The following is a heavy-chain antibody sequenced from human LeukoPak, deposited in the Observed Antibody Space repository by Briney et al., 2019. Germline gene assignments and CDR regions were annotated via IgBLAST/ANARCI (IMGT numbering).Heavy chain of an antibody. CDR2: ISSSGSTI. CDR3: ASSIVVVPAATIDEI. V-gene: IGHV3-48*03. D-gene: IGHD2-2*01. J-gene: IGHJ4*02. Sequence: GGSLRLSCAASGFTFSSYEMNWVRQAPGKGLEWVSYISSSGSTIYYADSVKGRFTISRDKAKNSLYLQMNSLSAEDTAVYYCASSIVVVPAATIDEIWGQGTLVTVSS. CDR1: GFTFSSYE.